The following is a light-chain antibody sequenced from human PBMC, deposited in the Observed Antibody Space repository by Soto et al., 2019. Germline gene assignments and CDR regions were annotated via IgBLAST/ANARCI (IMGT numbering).Light chain of an antibody. Sequence: EIVVTQSPATLSVSPGERATLSCRASQSVGTNLAWYQQRPGQVPRLLIYGASTRAAGMSARFSGSGSGTEFTLTISSLQSEDFAVYYCQQYNNWPPWTFGQGTKVDIK. CDR2: GAS. CDR3: QQYNNWPPWT. V-gene: IGKV3-15*01. J-gene: IGKJ1*01. CDR1: QSVGTN.